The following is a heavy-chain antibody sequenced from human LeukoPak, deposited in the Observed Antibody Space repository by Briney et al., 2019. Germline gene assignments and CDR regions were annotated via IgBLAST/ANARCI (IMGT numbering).Heavy chain of an antibody. CDR1: GFTFSNYN. Sequence: PGGSLRLSCAASGFTFSNYNMNWVRQAPGKGLEWVSYISTSGRAIFYADSVKGRFTISRDNAKNSLFLQMNSLRDEDTAVYYCARVPLDDRSGYYFDYWGLGTLVTVSS. CDR3: ARVPLDDRSGYYFDY. V-gene: IGHV3-48*02. CDR2: ISTSGRAI. D-gene: IGHD3-22*01. J-gene: IGHJ4*02.